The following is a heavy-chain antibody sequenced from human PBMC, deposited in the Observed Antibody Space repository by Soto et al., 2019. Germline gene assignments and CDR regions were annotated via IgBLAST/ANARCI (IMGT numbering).Heavy chain of an antibody. V-gene: IGHV3-23*01. Sequence: LRLSCATSGLTFSNYAMSWVRQAPGGGLEWVSSMSGSSSTTYYADSVKGRFTISRDRSKNTLYLQMSSLRAEDTALYYCAKNQERELPRVIDFWGQGTLVTVS. CDR1: GLTFSNYA. CDR3: AKNQERELPRVIDF. J-gene: IGHJ4*02. CDR2: MSGSSSTT. D-gene: IGHD1-7*01.